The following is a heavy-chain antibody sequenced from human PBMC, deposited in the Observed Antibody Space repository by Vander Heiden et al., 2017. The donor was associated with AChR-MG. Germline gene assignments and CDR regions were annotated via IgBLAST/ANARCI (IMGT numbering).Heavy chain of an antibody. CDR3: ARHASDSGALHGWFDP. CDR1: GGSISSSSYY. V-gene: IGHV4-39*01. D-gene: IGHD1-26*01. CDR2: IYYSGST. Sequence: LYGEESGPGLVKPSETLSLTCTVSGGSISSSSYYWGWIRQPPGKGLEWIGSIYYSGSTYYNPSLKSRVTISVDTSKNQCSLKLSSVTAADTAVYYCARHASDSGALHGWFDPWGQGTLVTVSS. J-gene: IGHJ5*02.